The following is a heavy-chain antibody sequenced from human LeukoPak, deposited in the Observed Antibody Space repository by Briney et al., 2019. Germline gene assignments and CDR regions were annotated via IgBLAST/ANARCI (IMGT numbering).Heavy chain of an antibody. D-gene: IGHD2-15*01. Sequence: PGGSLRLSCAASGFTFSSYAMSWVRQAPGKGLEWFSAISGSGGSTYYADSVKGRFTISRDNSKNTLYVQMNSLRAEDTAVYYCAKGREVRYCSGGSCFDFDYWGQGTLVTVSS. J-gene: IGHJ4*02. CDR1: GFTFSSYA. V-gene: IGHV3-23*01. CDR2: ISGSGGST. CDR3: AKGREVRYCSGGSCFDFDY.